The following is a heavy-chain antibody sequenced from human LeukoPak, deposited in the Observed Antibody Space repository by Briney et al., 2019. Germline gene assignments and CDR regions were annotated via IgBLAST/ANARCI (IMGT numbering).Heavy chain of an antibody. D-gene: IGHD3-10*01. CDR3: AKDLGVRAVGYIDY. V-gene: IGHV3-23*01. CDR2: ISGSGGST. J-gene: IGHJ4*02. Sequence: GGSLSLSCAASGFTFSTSWMSWVRQAPGKGLEWVSAISGSGGSTYYADSVKGRFTISRDNSKNTLYLQMNSLRAEDTAVYYCAKDLGVRAVGYIDYWGQGTLVTVSS. CDR1: GFTFSTSW.